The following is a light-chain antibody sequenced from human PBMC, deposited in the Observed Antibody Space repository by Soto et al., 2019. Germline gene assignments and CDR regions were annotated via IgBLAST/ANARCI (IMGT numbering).Light chain of an antibody. J-gene: IGKJ1*01. Sequence: DIVMTQSPDSLTVSLGERATINCKSSQTVLHGSNYLAWYQQKLGQPPKLLIYWASTRESGVPDRFSGSGSGTDFTLPINTLQAEDVAVYYCQQYYITPVTFGQGTKVEIK. CDR3: QQYYITPVT. CDR1: QTVLHGSNY. V-gene: IGKV4-1*01. CDR2: WAS.